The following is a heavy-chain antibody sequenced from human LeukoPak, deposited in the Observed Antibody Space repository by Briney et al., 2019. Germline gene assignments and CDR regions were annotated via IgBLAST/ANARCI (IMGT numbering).Heavy chain of an antibody. CDR3: ARDRVIGSPTPGGRYYYGMDV. CDR2: IYYSGST. Sequence: SETLSLTCTVSGGSISSGGYYWSWIRQHPGKGLEWIGYIYYSGSTYYNPSLKSRVTISVDTSKNQFSLKLSSVTAADTAVYYCARDRVIGSPTPGGRYYYGMDVWGQGTTVTVSS. J-gene: IGHJ6*02. D-gene: IGHD1-26*01. V-gene: IGHV4-31*03. CDR1: GGSISSGGYY.